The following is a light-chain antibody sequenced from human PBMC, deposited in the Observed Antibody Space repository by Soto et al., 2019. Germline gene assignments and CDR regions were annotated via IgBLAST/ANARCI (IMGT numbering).Light chain of an antibody. J-gene: IGLJ3*02. CDR3: AAWDDSLNAVL. V-gene: IGLV1-44*01. CDR2: SNN. CDR1: RSNVASNT. Sequence: QSVLTQPPSASGTPGQRVTISCSGSRSNVASNTVNWYQQLPGTAPRVLIYSNNQRPSGVPGRFSGSKTGTSASLAISGLRSEAEGDYYCAAWDDSLNAVLFGGGTKLTVL.